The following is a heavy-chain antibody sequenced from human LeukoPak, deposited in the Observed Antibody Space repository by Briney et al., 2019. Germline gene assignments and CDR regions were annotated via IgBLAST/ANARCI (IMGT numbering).Heavy chain of an antibody. CDR1: GFTFSSYG. Sequence: GSLRLSCAASGFTFSSYGMHWVRQAPGKGLEWVAVISYDGSNKYYADSVKGRFTISRDNSKNTLYLQMNSLRAEDTAVYYCASAPTGTYYFDYWGQGTLVTASS. CDR2: ISYDGSNK. D-gene: IGHD4-17*01. CDR3: ASAPTGTYYFDY. J-gene: IGHJ4*02. V-gene: IGHV3-30*03.